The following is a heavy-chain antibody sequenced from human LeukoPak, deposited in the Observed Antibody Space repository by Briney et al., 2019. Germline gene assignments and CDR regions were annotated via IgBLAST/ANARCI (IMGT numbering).Heavy chain of an antibody. CDR2: IIPILGIA. CDR3: ASGGFGEFYYFDY. J-gene: IGHJ4*02. V-gene: IGHV1-69*04. D-gene: IGHD3-10*01. CDR1: GGTFSSYA. Sequence: SVKVSCKASGGTFSSYAISWVRQAPGQGLEWMGRIIPILGIANYAQKFQGRVTITADKSTSTAYMELSSLRSEDTAVYYCASGGFGEFYYFDYWGQGTLVSVSS.